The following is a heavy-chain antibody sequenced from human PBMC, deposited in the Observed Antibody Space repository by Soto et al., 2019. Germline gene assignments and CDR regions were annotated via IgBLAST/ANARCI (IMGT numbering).Heavy chain of an antibody. V-gene: IGHV3-23*01. CDR3: AKDATYYYGSGSYYERYYFDY. D-gene: IGHD3-10*01. J-gene: IGHJ4*02. CDR1: GFTFSSSA. Sequence: QPGGSRRLSCAASGFTFSSSAMTWVRQAPGKGLEWVSGISRSGDNTDYADSVKGRFTISRDNSKNTLYLQMNSLRAEDTAVYYCAKDATYYYGSGSYYERYYFDYWGQGTLVTVSS. CDR2: ISRSGDNT.